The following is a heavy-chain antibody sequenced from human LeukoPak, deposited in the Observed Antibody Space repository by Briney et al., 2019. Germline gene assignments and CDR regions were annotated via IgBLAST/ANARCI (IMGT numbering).Heavy chain of an antibody. V-gene: IGHV3-23*01. CDR1: GFTFSSYA. Sequence: PGGSLRLSCAASGFTFSSYAMSWVRQAPGKGLEWVSAISGSGGSTYYADSVKGRFTISRDNSKNTLYLQMNSLRAEDTAVYYCAKHRAYSSGWYYYFDYWGQGTLVTVSS. CDR3: AKHRAYSSGWYYYFDY. J-gene: IGHJ4*02. D-gene: IGHD6-19*01. CDR2: ISGSGGST.